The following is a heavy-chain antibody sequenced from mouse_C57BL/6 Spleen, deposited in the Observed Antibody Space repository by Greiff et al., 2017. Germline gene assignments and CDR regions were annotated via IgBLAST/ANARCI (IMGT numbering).Heavy chain of an antibody. V-gene: IGHV1-80*01. Sequence: QVQLKQSGAELVKPGASVKISCKASGYAFSSYWMNWVKQRPGKGLEWIGQIYPGDGDTNYNGKFKGKATLTADKSSSTAYMQLSSLTSEDSAVYFCARRDGNWGGYFDYWGQGTTLTVSS. D-gene: IGHD2-1*01. CDR3: ARRDGNWGGYFDY. CDR1: GYAFSSYW. CDR2: IYPGDGDT. J-gene: IGHJ2*01.